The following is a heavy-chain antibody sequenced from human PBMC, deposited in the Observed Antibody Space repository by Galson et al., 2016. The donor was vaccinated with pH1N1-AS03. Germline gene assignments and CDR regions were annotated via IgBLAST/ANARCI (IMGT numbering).Heavy chain of an antibody. CDR1: GFIFSNYW. CDR3: KGAAVPYYYYGMDD. CDR2: IKQDGSEK. V-gene: IGHV3-7*03. D-gene: IGHD6-13*01. Sequence: SLRLSCAASGFIFSNYWMSWVRQAPGKELEWVANIKQDGSEKYYVDSVKGRFTISRDNAKDSLYMQMNTLRAEDTAVYYCKGAAVPYYYYGMDDWGHGTTVIVSS. J-gene: IGHJ6*02.